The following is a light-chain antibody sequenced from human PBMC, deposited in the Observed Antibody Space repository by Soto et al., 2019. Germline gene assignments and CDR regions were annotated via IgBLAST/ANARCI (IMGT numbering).Light chain of an antibody. Sequence: IVLTQSPGTLSLSPRERATLSCRASERLSSVYLAWYQQRPGQPPRLLIYGASNRTAGIRDRFSSGGGREDFIIIITRLQDEDVAIYYCQQYGGSPRITLGQGTRLEIK. CDR2: GAS. CDR1: ERLSSVY. CDR3: QQYGGSPRIT. V-gene: IGKV3-20*01. J-gene: IGKJ5*01.